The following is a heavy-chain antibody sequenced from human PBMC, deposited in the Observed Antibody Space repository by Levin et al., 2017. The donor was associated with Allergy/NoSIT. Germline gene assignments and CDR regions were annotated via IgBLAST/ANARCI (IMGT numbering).Heavy chain of an antibody. CDR2: ISWYSGSI. V-gene: IGHV3-9*01. D-gene: IGHD2-8*01. CDR1: GFTFDDYA. J-gene: IGHJ6*02. Sequence: PGGSLRLSCAASGFTFDDYAMHWVRQAPGKGLEWVSGISWYSGSIGYADSVKGRFTISRDNAKNSLYLQMNSLRAEDTALYYCEKDREGVSVYYDYGMDGWGQGITVTVSS. CDR3: EKDREGVSVYYDYGMDG.